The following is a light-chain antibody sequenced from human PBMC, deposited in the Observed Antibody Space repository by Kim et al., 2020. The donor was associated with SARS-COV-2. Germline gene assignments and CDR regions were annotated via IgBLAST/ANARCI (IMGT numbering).Light chain of an antibody. V-gene: IGLV2-14*04. CDR2: DVS. Sequence: GQSITISCTGTSSDDGGYKFVFWYQQHPGKAPKLMIYDVSKRPSGVSNRFSGSKSGNTASLTISGLQAEDEADYYCSSYTSGSTWVFGGGTKLTVL. J-gene: IGLJ2*01. CDR3: SSYTSGSTWV. CDR1: SSDDGGYKF.